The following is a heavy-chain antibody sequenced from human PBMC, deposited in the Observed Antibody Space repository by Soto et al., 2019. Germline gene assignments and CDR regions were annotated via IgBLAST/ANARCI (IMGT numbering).Heavy chain of an antibody. D-gene: IGHD1-1*01. J-gene: IGHJ4*02. CDR3: ARHGRAGYGYFDY. CDR1: GGSISGYY. CDR2: IYSIGST. Sequence: SDTLSLTCTVSGGSISGYYWSWLRPPPGKGLEWIGYIYSIGSTNYNPSLRSRVLISIDPPKNQFSLKKSLVSAADTAVYYCARHGRAGYGYFDYWGQGTLVTVSS. V-gene: IGHV4-59*08.